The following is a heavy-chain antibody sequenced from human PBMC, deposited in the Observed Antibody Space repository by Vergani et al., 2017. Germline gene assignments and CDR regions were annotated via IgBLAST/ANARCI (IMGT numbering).Heavy chain of an antibody. CDR2: ISYDGSNK. J-gene: IGHJ4*02. V-gene: IGHV3-30-3*01. D-gene: IGHD2-21*01. CDR3: AGASPDCGGDCHNDY. CDR1: GFTFSSYA. Sequence: QVQLVESGGGVVQPGRSLRLSCAASGFTFSSYAMHWVRQAPGKGLEWVAVISYDGSNKYYADSVKGRFTISRDNSKNTLYLQMNSLRAEDTAVYYCAGASPDCGGDCHNDYWGQGTLVTVSS.